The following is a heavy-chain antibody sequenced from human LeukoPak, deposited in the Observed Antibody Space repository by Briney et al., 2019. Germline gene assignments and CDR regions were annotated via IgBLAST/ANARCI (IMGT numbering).Heavy chain of an antibody. D-gene: IGHD3-3*01. CDR3: ARSRNPDFWSGYYLVDY. CDR2: IYPGDSDT. Sequence: GESLKISCKGSGYSFTSYWIGWVRQMPGKGLEWMGIIYPGDSDTRYSPSFQGQVTISADKSISTAYLQWSSLKASDTAMYYCARSRNPDFWSGYYLVDYWGQGTLVTVSS. V-gene: IGHV5-51*01. CDR1: GYSFTSYW. J-gene: IGHJ4*02.